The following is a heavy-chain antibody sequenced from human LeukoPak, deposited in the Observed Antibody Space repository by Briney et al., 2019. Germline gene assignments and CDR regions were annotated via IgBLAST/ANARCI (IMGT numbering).Heavy chain of an antibody. J-gene: IGHJ6*03. Sequence: ASVKVSSKASGYTFTGYYMHWVRQAPGQGLEWMGWINPNSGNTGYAQKFQGRVTITRNTSISTAYMELSSLRSEDTAVYYCARRGTTKNYYYYYMDVWGKGTTVTVSS. D-gene: IGHD1-26*01. V-gene: IGHV1-8*03. CDR1: GYTFTGYY. CDR2: INPNSGNT. CDR3: ARRGTTKNYYYYYMDV.